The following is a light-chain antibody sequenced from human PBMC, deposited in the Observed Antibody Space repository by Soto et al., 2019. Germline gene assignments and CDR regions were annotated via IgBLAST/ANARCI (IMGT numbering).Light chain of an antibody. CDR1: QSVTSNY. CDR3: HQYGSSITWT. CDR2: AAS. J-gene: IGKJ1*01. V-gene: IGKV3-20*01. Sequence: EVVLTQSPGTVSLSPGERATLSCRASQSVTSNYLAWYQQKPGQAPRLLIYAASSRATGIPYRFSGSGSGTDFTLIISRLEPEDFAVYYCHQYGSSITWTFGQGTKVEIK.